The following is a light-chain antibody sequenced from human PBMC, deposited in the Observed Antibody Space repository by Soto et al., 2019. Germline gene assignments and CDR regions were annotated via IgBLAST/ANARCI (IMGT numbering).Light chain of an antibody. V-gene: IGLV2-14*01. CDR1: RSDIGSYNY. Sequence: QSALTQPASVSGSPGQSITISCSGTRSDIGSYNYVAWYQQFPGKTPKILIYGVSNRPSGVSSRFSVSKSGNTASLNISGLQAEDEADYYCISYTGSSTSYVFGSGTKVTVL. CDR2: GVS. CDR3: ISYTGSSTSYV. J-gene: IGLJ1*01.